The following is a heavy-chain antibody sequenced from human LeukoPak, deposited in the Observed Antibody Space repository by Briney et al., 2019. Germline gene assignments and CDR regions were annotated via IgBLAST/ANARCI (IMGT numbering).Heavy chain of an antibody. J-gene: IGHJ6*03. D-gene: IGHD3-16*02. V-gene: IGHV1-2*02. CDR1: GYTFTRYY. CDR2: INPNSGGT. Sequence: ASVKFSCKASGYTFTRYYMHWVRQAPGQGLEWMGWINPNSGGTNYAQKFQGRVTMTRDTSISTAYMELSRLRSDDTAVYYCARDGIGELSRYYYMDVWGKGTTVTVSS. CDR3: ARDGIGELSRYYYMDV.